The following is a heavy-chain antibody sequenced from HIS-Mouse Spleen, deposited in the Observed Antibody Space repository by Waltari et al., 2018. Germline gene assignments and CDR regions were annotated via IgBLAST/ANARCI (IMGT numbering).Heavy chain of an antibody. J-gene: IGHJ5*02. CDR1: GFTFSSYG. D-gene: IGHD6-13*01. Sequence: QVQLVESGGGVVQPGRSLRLSCAASGFTFSSYGMHWVRQAPGKGLGWLAVISYNESNKYCGDAVKGRFTISRDNSKNTLYLQMNSLRAEDTAVYYCAKEYSSSHNWFDPWGQGTLVTVSS. CDR3: AKEYSSSHNWFDP. V-gene: IGHV3-30*18. CDR2: ISYNESNK.